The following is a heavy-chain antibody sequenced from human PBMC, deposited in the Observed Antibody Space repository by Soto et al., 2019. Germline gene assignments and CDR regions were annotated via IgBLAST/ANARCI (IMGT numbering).Heavy chain of an antibody. V-gene: IGHV1-2*02. CDR1: GYAFTGYY. Sequence: GASVKVSCKSSGYAFTGYYIHWVRQAPGQGLEWMGWINPNSGDTNYAQKFQGGVTITADESTSTAYMELSSLRSEDTAVYYCARQITGTTLDWFDPWGQGTLVTVSS. J-gene: IGHJ5*02. CDR3: ARQITGTTLDWFDP. D-gene: IGHD1-7*01. CDR2: INPNSGDT.